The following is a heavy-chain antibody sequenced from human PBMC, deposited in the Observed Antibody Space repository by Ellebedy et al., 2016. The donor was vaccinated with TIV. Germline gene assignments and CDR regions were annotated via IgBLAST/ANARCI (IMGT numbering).Heavy chain of an antibody. CDR2: ISYDGSNK. Sequence: PGGSLRLSCAASGFTFSIYAIHWVRQAPGKGLEWVAVISYDGSNKYYADSVKGRFTISRDNSKNTLYLQMNSLRAEDTAVYYCAKALDYGDGYGMNVWGQGTTVTVSS. J-gene: IGHJ6*02. D-gene: IGHD4-17*01. V-gene: IGHV3-30-3*01. CDR1: GFTFSIYA. CDR3: AKALDYGDGYGMNV.